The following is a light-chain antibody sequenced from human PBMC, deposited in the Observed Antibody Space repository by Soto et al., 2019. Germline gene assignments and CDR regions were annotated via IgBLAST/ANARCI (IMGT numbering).Light chain of an antibody. CDR3: QQYSYFPT. CDR1: QSISSW. Sequence: DIQMTQSPSTLSASVGDRVTITCRASQSISSWLTWYQQKAGQAPKLLIYKASIVESGVPSRFSGSGSGTEFTLTISSLQPDDSATYYYQQYSYFPTFGQGTRVEVK. V-gene: IGKV1-5*03. CDR2: KAS. J-gene: IGKJ1*01.